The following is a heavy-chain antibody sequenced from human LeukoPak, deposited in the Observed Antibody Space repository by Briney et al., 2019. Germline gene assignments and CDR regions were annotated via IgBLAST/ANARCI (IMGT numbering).Heavy chain of an antibody. Sequence: ASVKVSCKASGYTFTGYYMHWVRQAPGQGLEWMGWINPNSGGTNYAQKFQGRVTMTRDTSISTAYMELSRLRSDDTAVYYCARALNYYDSSGYPGGEDYWGQGTLVTVSS. D-gene: IGHD3-22*01. V-gene: IGHV1-2*02. CDR3: ARALNYYDSSGYPGGEDY. J-gene: IGHJ4*02. CDR2: INPNSGGT. CDR1: GYTFTGYY.